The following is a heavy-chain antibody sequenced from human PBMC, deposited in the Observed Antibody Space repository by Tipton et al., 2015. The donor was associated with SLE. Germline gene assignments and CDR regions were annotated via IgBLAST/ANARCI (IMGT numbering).Heavy chain of an antibody. J-gene: IGHJ3*02. CDR1: GGSISSYY. CDR2: SYYSGSA. Sequence: TLSLTCTVSGGSISSYYWSWIRQPPGRGLEWVGYSYYSGSANYNPSLTSRVTLSVDTSKNQFSLKLSSVTAADTAVYYCARAAWVGATHPVDIWGQGTMVTVSS. CDR3: ARAAWVGATHPVDI. V-gene: IGHV4-59*07. D-gene: IGHD1-26*01.